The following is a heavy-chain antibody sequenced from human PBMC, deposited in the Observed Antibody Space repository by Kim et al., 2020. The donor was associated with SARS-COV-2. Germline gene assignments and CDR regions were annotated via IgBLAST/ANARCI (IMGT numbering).Heavy chain of an antibody. CDR2: IGGYSGNT. CDR1: GYTFINHV. J-gene: IGHJ4*02. Sequence: ASVKVSCKASGYTFINHVISWVRQAPGQGLEWMGWIGGYSGNTKSSQRFQGRVTMTTDTSTTTAYLELRSLRIDDTAVYYCARGGGWPTEGYDHWGQGTL. D-gene: IGHD6-19*01. CDR3: ARGGGWPTEGYDH. V-gene: IGHV1-18*01.